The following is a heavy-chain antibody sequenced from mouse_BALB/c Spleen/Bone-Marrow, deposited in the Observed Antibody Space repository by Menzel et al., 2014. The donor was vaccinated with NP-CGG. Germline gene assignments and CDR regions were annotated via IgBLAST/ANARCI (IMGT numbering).Heavy chain of an antibody. Sequence: VKLMESGPELVKPGTSVKMSCKASGYTFTDFVISWVEQKTGQGLEWIGEIYPGNDGSYYNERFKGKATLTADKSSNTAYMQLSSLTSEDSAVYFCAREGTGTGWYFDVWGAGTTVTVSS. CDR3: AREGTGTGWYFDV. D-gene: IGHD4-1*01. CDR2: IYPGNDGS. J-gene: IGHJ1*01. CDR1: GYTFTDFV. V-gene: IGHV1-77*01.